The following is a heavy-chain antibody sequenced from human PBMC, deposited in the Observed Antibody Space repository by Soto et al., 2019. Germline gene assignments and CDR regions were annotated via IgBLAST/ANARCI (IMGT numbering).Heavy chain of an antibody. V-gene: IGHV1-2*04. D-gene: IGHD6-19*01. J-gene: IGHJ3*02. CDR1: GYTFTAYY. Sequence: ASVKVSCKASGYTFTAYYMHWVRQAPGQGLEWMGWINPNSGGTNYAQKFQGWVTMTRDTSISTAYMELSRLRSDDTAVYYCAKARFTIAVAGPHENAFDIWGQGTMVTVSS. CDR2: INPNSGGT. CDR3: AKARFTIAVAGPHENAFDI.